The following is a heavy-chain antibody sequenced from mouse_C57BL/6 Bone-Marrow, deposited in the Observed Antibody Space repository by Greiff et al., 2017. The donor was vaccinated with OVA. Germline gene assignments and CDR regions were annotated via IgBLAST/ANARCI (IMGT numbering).Heavy chain of an antibody. CDR3: ARKKDYGSSYGYFDV. J-gene: IGHJ1*03. Sequence: VQLQESGPGLVQPSQSLSITCTVSGFSLTSYGVHWVRQSPGKGLEWLGVIWSGGSTDYNAAFISRLSISKDNSKSQVFFKMNSLQADDTAIYYCARKKDYGSSYGYFDVWGTGTTVTVSS. CDR1: GFSLTSYG. D-gene: IGHD1-1*01. CDR2: IWSGGST. V-gene: IGHV2-2*01.